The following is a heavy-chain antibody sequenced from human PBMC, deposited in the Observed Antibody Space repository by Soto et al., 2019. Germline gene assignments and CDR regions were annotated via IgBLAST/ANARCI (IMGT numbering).Heavy chain of an antibody. CDR2: ISGSGGST. Sequence: GGSLRLSCAASGFTFSSYAMSWVRQAPGKGLEWVSAISGSGGSTYYADSVKGRFTISRDNSKNTLYLQMNSLRAEDTAVYYCAKDNLFLNRYYYDSSGYNGQAFDIWGQGTMVTVSS. CDR1: GFTFSSYA. CDR3: AKDNLFLNRYYYDSSGYNGQAFDI. V-gene: IGHV3-23*01. J-gene: IGHJ3*02. D-gene: IGHD3-22*01.